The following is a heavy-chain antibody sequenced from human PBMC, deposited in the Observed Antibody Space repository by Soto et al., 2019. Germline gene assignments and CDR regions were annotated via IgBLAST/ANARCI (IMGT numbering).Heavy chain of an antibody. V-gene: IGHV3-7*01. Sequence: PGGSLRLSCAASGFTFSSYWMSWVRQAPGEGLEWVANIKQDGSEKYYVDSVKGRFTISRDNAKNSLYLQMNSLRAEDTAVYYCARDWPHWEMGYYYYMDGWGKGTTVTVSS. J-gene: IGHJ6*03. CDR1: GFTFSSYW. CDR3: ARDWPHWEMGYYYYMDG. D-gene: IGHD7-27*01. CDR2: IKQDGSEK.